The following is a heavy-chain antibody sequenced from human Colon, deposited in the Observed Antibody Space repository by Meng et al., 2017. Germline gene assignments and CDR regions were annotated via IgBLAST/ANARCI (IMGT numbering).Heavy chain of an antibody. Sequence: GESLKISCAASGFTFRNYAMTWVRQAPGKGLEWVSAMSGTDRTTYHADSVKGRFTISRDNSENTLYLQMNSLRAEDTALYFCARGSMEGLDYWGQGTLVTVSS. CDR2: MSGTDRTT. V-gene: IGHV3-23*01. J-gene: IGHJ4*02. CDR1: GFTFRNYA. CDR3: ARGSMEGLDY. D-gene: IGHD2/OR15-2a*01.